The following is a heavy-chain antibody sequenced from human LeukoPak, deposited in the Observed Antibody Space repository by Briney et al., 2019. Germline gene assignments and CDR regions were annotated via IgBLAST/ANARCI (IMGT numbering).Heavy chain of an antibody. D-gene: IGHD3-16*01. V-gene: IGHV3-23*01. CDR2: ISGSGGST. Sequence: PGGSLRLSCVPSGFTFSSYAMSWVRQAPGKGLEWVSGISGSGGSTYYADSVKGRFTISRDNSKNTLYAQMNSLRVEDTAVYYCARDPDHGAVDYWGQGTLVTVSS. CDR1: GFTFSSYA. J-gene: IGHJ4*02. CDR3: ARDPDHGAVDY.